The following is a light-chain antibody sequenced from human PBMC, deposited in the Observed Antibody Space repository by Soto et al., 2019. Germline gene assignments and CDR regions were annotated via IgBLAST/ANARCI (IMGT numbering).Light chain of an antibody. CDR3: QHYNSYSEA. CDR1: QTISSW. CDR2: KAS. J-gene: IGKJ1*01. V-gene: IGKV1-5*03. Sequence: DIQMTQSPSTLSGSVGDRVTITCRASQTISSWLAWYQQKRGKAPKXLIYKASTLKSGVPSRFSGSGSGTEFTLTISSLQPDDFATYDCQHYNSYSEAFGQGTKVDIK.